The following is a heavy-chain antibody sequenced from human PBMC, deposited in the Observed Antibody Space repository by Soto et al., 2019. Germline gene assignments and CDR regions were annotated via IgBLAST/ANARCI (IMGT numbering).Heavy chain of an antibody. Sequence: ASVKVSCKVSGYTLSELSIHWVRQAPEKVLEWMVSFYPEYGQTINKQKFQDRVTMTGDQSSPQGSMELSHLRCEDTAVYDCVTSMELRLRVDLWGQGTTVTLSS. V-gene: IGHV1-24*01. CDR3: VTSMELRLRVDL. J-gene: IGHJ6*01. D-gene: IGHD1-7*01. CDR2: FYPEYGQT. CDR1: GYTLSELS.